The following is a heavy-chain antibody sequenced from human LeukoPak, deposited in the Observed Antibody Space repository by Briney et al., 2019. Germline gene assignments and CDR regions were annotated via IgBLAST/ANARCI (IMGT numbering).Heavy chain of an antibody. J-gene: IGHJ6*02. Sequence: PSETLSLTCTVSGGSISSGDYYWSWIRQPPGKGLEWIGYIYYSGSTYYNPSLKSRVTISVDTSKNQFSLKLSSVTAADTAVYYCARDLLVTRFTVTYYYYGMDVWGQGTMVTVSS. V-gene: IGHV4-30-4*01. CDR3: ARDLLVTRFTVTYYYYGMDV. D-gene: IGHD4-17*01. CDR1: GGSISSGDYY. CDR2: IYYSGST.